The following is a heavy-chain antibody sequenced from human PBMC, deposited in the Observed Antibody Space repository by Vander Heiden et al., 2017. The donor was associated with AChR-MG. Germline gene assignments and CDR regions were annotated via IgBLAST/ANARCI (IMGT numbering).Heavy chain of an antibody. Sequence: QLQLQQWGAGLLKPSETLSLTCAVYGGSFSGYSRGGIRRPQGKGLEWIEEIKHSGSTDYNPSLKSRVTISVDTSKNQFSLKLSSVTAADTAVYYCARRYSGYDFGLRYYYYYMDVWGKGTTVTVSS. J-gene: IGHJ6*03. V-gene: IGHV4-34*01. CDR1: GGSFSGYS. D-gene: IGHD5-12*01. CDR3: ARRYSGYDFGLRYYYYYMDV. CDR2: IKHSGST.